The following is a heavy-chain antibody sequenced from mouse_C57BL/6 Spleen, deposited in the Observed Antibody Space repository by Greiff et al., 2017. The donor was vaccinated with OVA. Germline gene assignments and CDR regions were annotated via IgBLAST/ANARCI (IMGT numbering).Heavy chain of an antibody. CDR3: ARPRGNYAMDY. V-gene: IGHV5-17*01. D-gene: IGHD1-1*02. J-gene: IGHJ4*01. CDR1: GFTFSDYG. CDR2: ISSCSSTN. Sequence: EVKLVESGGGLVKPGGSLKLSCAASGFTFSDYGMHWVRQAPEKGLEWVAYISSCSSTNYYADTVQGRFTISRDNAKNNLFLQMTSLRSEDTAMYYCARPRGNYAMDYWGQGTSVTVSS.